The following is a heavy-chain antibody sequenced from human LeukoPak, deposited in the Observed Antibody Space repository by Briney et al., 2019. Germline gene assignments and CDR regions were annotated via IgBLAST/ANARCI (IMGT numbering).Heavy chain of an antibody. CDR2: INPNSGGT. V-gene: IGHV1-2*02. J-gene: IGHJ4*02. CDR1: GYTFTGYY. D-gene: IGHD6-13*01. Sequence: ASVKVSCKASGYTFTGYYMHWVRQAPGQGREWMGWINPNSGGTNYAQKFQGRVTMTRDTSISTAYMELSRLRSDDTAVYYCARVESIAAAGYFVYWGQGTLVTVSS. CDR3: ARVESIAAAGYFVY.